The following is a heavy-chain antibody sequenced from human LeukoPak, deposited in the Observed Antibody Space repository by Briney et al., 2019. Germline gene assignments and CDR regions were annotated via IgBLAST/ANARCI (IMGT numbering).Heavy chain of an antibody. J-gene: IGHJ6*02. D-gene: IGHD3-3*01. Sequence: RASETLSLTCAVYGGSFSGYYWSWIRQPPGKGLEWIGEINHSGSTNYNPSLKSRVTISVDTSKNQFSLKLSSVTAADTAVYYCALNSDFWSGYRTYGMDVWGHGTTVTVSS. CDR1: GGSFSGYY. CDR3: ALNSDFWSGYRTYGMDV. V-gene: IGHV4-34*01. CDR2: INHSGST.